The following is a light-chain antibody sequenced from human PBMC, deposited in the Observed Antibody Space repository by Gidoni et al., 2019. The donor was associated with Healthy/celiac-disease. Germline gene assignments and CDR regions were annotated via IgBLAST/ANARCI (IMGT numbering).Light chain of an antibody. CDR3: QQSSNWLT. CDR1: QSVSSY. Sequence: IVFTQSPATLSLSPGERATLSCRASQSVSSYLAWYQQKPGQAPRLLIYDASNRATGIPARFSGSGSGTDFTLTISSLEPEDFAVYYCQQSSNWLTFGGGTKVEIK. J-gene: IGKJ4*01. CDR2: DAS. V-gene: IGKV3-11*01.